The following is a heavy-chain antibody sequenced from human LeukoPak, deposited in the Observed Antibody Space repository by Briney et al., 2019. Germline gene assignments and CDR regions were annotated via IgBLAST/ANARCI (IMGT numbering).Heavy chain of an antibody. CDR1: GYTFTSHK. CDR3: ARGGLLWFGELLSPQIDY. D-gene: IGHD3-10*01. V-gene: IGHV1-46*01. J-gene: IGHJ4*02. CDR2: LTPGDGYT. Sequence: GASVKVSCKTSGYTFTSHKIQWVRQAPGQGLEWMGILTPGDGYTNHAQSFQGRVTMTRDLSTSTVYMELSSLTSEDTAVYYCARGGLLWFGELLSPQIDYWGQGTLVTVSS.